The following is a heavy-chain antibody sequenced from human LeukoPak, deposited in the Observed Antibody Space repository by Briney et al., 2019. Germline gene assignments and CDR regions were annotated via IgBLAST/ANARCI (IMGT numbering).Heavy chain of an antibody. Sequence: SETLSLTCAVYGGSFSGYYWSWIRQPPGKGLEWIGEINHSGSTNYNPSLKSRVTISVDTSKNQFSLKLSSVTAADTAVCYCARVAVAGWDYWGQGTLVTVSS. CDR1: GGSFSGYY. J-gene: IGHJ4*02. CDR3: ARVAVAGWDY. CDR2: INHSGST. D-gene: IGHD6-19*01. V-gene: IGHV4-34*01.